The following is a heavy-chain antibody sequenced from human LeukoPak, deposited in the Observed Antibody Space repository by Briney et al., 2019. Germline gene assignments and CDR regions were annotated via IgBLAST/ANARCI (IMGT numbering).Heavy chain of an antibody. CDR2: ISSSSSYI. Sequence: GGSLRLSCAASGFTFSSYSMNWVRQAPGKGLEWVSSISSSSSYIYYADSVKGRFTISRDNAKNSLYLQMNSLRAEDTAVYYCAKEVRYYDSSGYWSFDAFDIWGQGTMVTVSS. V-gene: IGHV3-21*01. D-gene: IGHD3-22*01. CDR3: AKEVRYYDSSGYWSFDAFDI. J-gene: IGHJ3*02. CDR1: GFTFSSYS.